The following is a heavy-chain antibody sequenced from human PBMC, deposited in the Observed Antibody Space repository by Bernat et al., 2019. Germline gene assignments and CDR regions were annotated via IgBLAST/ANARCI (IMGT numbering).Heavy chain of an antibody. Sequence: QVQLVESGGGVVQPGRSLRLSCAASGFTFSSYGMHWVRQAPGKGLEWVAVIWYDGSNKYYADSVKGRFTISRDYSKNTLYLQMNSLRAEDTAVYYCARAENYYGSGYYFDYWGQGTLVTVSS. J-gene: IGHJ4*02. D-gene: IGHD3-10*01. CDR1: GFTFSSYG. V-gene: IGHV3-33*01. CDR3: ARAENYYGSGYYFDY. CDR2: IWYDGSNK.